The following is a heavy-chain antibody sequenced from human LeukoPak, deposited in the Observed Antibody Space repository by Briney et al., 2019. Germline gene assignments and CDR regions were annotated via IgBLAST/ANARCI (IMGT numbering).Heavy chain of an antibody. CDR3: AGSRAGGLPSTDY. CDR2: INHSGST. Sequence: PSETLSLTCAVYGGSFSGYYWSWIRQPPGKGLEWIGEINHSGSTNYNPSLKSRVTISVDTSKNQFSLKLSSVTAADTAVYYCAGSRAGGLPSTDYWGQGTLVTVSS. V-gene: IGHV4-34*01. CDR1: GGSFSGYY. J-gene: IGHJ4*02. D-gene: IGHD3-16*01.